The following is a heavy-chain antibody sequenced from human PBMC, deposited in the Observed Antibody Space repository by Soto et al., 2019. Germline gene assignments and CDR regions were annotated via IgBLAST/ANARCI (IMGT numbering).Heavy chain of an antibody. CDR2: IYYSGST. J-gene: IGHJ6*02. V-gene: IGHV4-59*01. CDR3: ARDARRDGYFSYYYGMDV. CDR1: GGSISSYY. Sequence: SLTCTVSGGSISSYYWSWIRQPPGKGLEWIGYIYYSGSTNYNPSLKSRVTISVDTSKNQFSLKLSSVTAADTAVYHCARDARRDGYFSYYYGMDVWGQGTTVTVSS. D-gene: IGHD5-12*01.